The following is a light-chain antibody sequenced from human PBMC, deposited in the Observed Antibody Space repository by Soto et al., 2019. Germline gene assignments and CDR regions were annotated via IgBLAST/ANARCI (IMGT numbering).Light chain of an antibody. CDR3: SSYTISSTLYV. V-gene: IGLV2-14*01. Sequence: QSALTQPASVSGSPGQSITISCTGTSSDVGGYDYVSWYQEHPAKAPKLMIYEVSNRPSGVSNRFSGSKSGNPASLTISGLQADDEADYYCSSYTISSTLYVFGTGTKVTVL. CDR1: SSDVGGYDY. CDR2: EVS. J-gene: IGLJ1*01.